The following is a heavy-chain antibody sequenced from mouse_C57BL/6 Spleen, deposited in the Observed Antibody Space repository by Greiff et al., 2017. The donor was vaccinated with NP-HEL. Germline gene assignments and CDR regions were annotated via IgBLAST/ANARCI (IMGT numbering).Heavy chain of an antibody. Sequence: VQLQESGPELVKPGASVKISCKASGYAFSSSWMNWVKQRPGKGLEWIGRIYPGDGDTNYNGKFKGKATLTADKSSSTAYMQLSSLTSEDSAVYFCASEGLRRAWYFDVWGTGTTVTVSS. CDR3: ASEGLRRAWYFDV. J-gene: IGHJ1*03. CDR2: IYPGDGDT. V-gene: IGHV1-82*01. D-gene: IGHD2-4*01. CDR1: GYAFSSSW.